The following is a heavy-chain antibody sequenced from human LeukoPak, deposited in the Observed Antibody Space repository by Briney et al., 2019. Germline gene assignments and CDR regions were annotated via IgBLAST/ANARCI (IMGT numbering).Heavy chain of an antibody. CDR3: ARGTDSSGYYLN. CDR1: GFTFSSYA. D-gene: IGHD3-22*01. J-gene: IGHJ4*02. V-gene: IGHV3-30*04. Sequence: GGSLRLSCAASGFTFSSYAMHWVRQAPGKGLEWVAVISYDGSNKYYADSVKGRFTISRDNSKNTLYLQMNSLRAENTAVYYCARGTDSSGYYLNWGQGTLVTVSS. CDR2: ISYDGSNK.